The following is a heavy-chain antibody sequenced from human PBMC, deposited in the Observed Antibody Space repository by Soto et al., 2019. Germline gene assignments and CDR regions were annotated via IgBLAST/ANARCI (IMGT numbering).Heavy chain of an antibody. J-gene: IGHJ4*02. CDR1: GFTLNTYW. D-gene: IGHD6-19*01. V-gene: IGHV3-7*01. CDR2: IKPDGSET. CDR3: GRFGSVAAIDY. Sequence: EVQLVESGGGLVQPGGSLRLSCAASGFTLNTYWMTWVRQAPGQGLEWVANIKPDGSETYYLDSVKGRFTISRDSARDAVHLQMNVLRPEDTALYYCGRFGSVAAIDYWGRGTLVTVSS.